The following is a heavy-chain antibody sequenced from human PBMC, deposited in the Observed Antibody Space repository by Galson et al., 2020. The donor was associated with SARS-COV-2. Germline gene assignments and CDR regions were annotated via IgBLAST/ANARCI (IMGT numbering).Heavy chain of an antibody. CDR2: INHSGSA. CDR3: ARQTTVVTPNAYYYYYYMDV. J-gene: IGHJ6*03. Sequence: SETLSLTCAVYGGSFSDYYWNWIRQPPGKGLEWIGEINHSGSANYNPSLKSRVTLSVDTSKKQFSLKLSSVTAADTAVYYCARQTTVVTPNAYYYYYYMDVWGNGTAVTVSS. V-gene: IGHV4-34*01. CDR1: GGSFSDYY. D-gene: IGHD2-21*02.